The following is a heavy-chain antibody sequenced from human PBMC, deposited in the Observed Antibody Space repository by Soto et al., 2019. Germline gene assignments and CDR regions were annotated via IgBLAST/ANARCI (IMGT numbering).Heavy chain of an antibody. CDR2: ISSSGSTI. D-gene: IGHD6-19*01. V-gene: IGHV3-48*03. J-gene: IGHJ6*02. Sequence: GGSLRLSCAASGFTFSSYEMNWVRQAPGKGLEWVSYISSSGSTIYYADSVKGRFTISRDNAKNSLYLQMNSLRAEDTAVYYCARDRASLAGYYYGMDVWGQGTTVTVSS. CDR3: ARDRASLAGYYYGMDV. CDR1: GFTFSSYE.